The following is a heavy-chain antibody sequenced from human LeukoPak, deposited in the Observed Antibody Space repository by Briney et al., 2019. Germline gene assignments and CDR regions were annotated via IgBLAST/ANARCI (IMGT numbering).Heavy chain of an antibody. V-gene: IGHV4-31*03. Sequence: PSETLSLTCTVSGGSISSGGYYWSWIRQHPGKGLEWIGYIYYSGSTYYNPSLKSRVTISVDTSKNQFSLKLSSVTAADTAVYYCARGGTAVIAPYAFDIWGQGTMVTVSS. CDR3: ARGGTAVIAPYAFDI. D-gene: IGHD4-23*01. CDR2: IYYSGST. J-gene: IGHJ3*02. CDR1: GGSISSGGYY.